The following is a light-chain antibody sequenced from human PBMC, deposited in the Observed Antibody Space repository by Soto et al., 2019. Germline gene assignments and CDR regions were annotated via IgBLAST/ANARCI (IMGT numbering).Light chain of an antibody. J-gene: IGKJ2*01. CDR3: HQYNSYSPT. CDR2: DAS. V-gene: IGKV1-5*01. CDR1: QSVSSW. Sequence: DIQMTQSPSTLSASVGDRVTITCRASQSVSSWLAWYQQRPGKAPKLLIYDASSLESGVPSRFSGSGSGTEFTLTIRSLQPDDFATYYCHQYNSYSPTFGQETKLEIK.